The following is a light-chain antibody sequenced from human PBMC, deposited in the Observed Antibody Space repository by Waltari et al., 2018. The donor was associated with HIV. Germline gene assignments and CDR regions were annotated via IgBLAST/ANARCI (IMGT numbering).Light chain of an antibody. J-gene: IGLJ2*01. V-gene: IGLV2-14*01. CDR1: TSDEP. CDR3: ASHAAENTVV. Sequence: ALSQPASVAGYPGPSLPTSCLVATSDEPYPWYLGPPAKAPKLIIFEATGRPSGVSNRFTASKSGTTASLTISGLHSDDEGLYFCASHAAENTVVFAGGTEVTVL. CDR2: EAT.